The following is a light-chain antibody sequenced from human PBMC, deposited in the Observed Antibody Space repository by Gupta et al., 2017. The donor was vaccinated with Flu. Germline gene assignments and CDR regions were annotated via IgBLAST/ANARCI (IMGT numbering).Light chain of an antibody. CDR1: QSVLNSTNNKND. CDR2: WES. CDR3: QQYYRPPYT. Sequence: SLGEMATINCNASQSVLNSTNNKNDWDWYQQEQGQHPKLLICWESTRESGVPYRFSGSGSGTDFKLSISSLEAVDVAVYYCQQYYRPPYTFGQGTKLEIK. V-gene: IGKV4-1*01. J-gene: IGKJ2*01.